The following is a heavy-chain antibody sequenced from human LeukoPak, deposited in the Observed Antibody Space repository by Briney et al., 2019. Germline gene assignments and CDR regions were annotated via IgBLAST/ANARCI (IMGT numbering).Heavy chain of an antibody. D-gene: IGHD6-13*01. CDR2: IYPGDSDT. J-gene: IGHJ4*02. CDR1: GYSSTSYW. V-gene: IGHV5-51*01. CDR3: ARSLAPLAAAAPLIDY. Sequence: GESLKISCKGSGYSSTSYWIGWVRQMPGKGLEWMGIIYPGDSDTRYSPSFQGQVTISADKSISTAYLQWSSLKASDTAMYYCARSLAPLAAAAPLIDYWGQGTLVTVSS.